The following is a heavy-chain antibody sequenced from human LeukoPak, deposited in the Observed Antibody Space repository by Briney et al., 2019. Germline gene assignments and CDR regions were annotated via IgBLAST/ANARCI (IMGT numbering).Heavy chain of an antibody. CDR1: GFTXSSYS. Sequence: GSLRLSCXASGFTXSSYSMNWVRQAPGKGLEWVSSISSSSSYIYYADSVKGRFTISRDNAKNSLYLQMNSLRAEDTAVYYCARIGIAVAGKYYFDYWGQGTLVTVSS. CDR3: ARIGIAVAGKYYFDY. CDR2: ISSSSSYI. J-gene: IGHJ4*02. V-gene: IGHV3-21*01. D-gene: IGHD6-19*01.